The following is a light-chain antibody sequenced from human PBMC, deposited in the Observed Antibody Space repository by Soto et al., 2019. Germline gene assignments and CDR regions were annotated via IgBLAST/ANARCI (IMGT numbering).Light chain of an antibody. Sequence: EIVLTQSPATLSLSPGERATLSCRASQSVGSSLAWYQQKPGQAPRLLIYDASNRATGIPARFSGSGSGTEFNLTISSLESDDFAVYYCLQRGDWCPFIFGPGTKVDI. CDR3: LQRGDWCPFI. CDR2: DAS. CDR1: QSVGSS. V-gene: IGKV3-11*01. J-gene: IGKJ1*01.